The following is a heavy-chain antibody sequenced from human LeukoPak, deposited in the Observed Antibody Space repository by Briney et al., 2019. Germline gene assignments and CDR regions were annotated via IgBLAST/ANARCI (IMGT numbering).Heavy chain of an antibody. CDR3: ARFVTTGVWYFDY. D-gene: IGHD4-17*01. CDR2: IIPLLGIA. J-gene: IGHJ4*02. CDR1: GGTFSSYA. V-gene: IGHV1-69*04. Sequence: ASVKVSCKASGGTFSSYAISWVRQAPGQGLEWMGRIIPLLGIANYAQKFQGRVTITADKSTSTAYMELSSLRSEDTAVYYCARFVTTGVWYFDYWGQGTLVTVSS.